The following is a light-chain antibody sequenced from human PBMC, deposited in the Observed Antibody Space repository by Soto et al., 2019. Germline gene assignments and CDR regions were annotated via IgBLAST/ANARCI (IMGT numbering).Light chain of an antibody. Sequence: DSQMTQSPSSLSASVGDRVTITCRASQGINNFLAWYQQKPGKVPKLLIYAASTLQSGVPSRLSGSGSGTDFSLTVRSLQPEDVATYYCQKYDDAPLTVGGGTKVEIK. V-gene: IGKV1-27*01. CDR3: QKYDDAPLT. J-gene: IGKJ4*01. CDR1: QGINNF. CDR2: AAS.